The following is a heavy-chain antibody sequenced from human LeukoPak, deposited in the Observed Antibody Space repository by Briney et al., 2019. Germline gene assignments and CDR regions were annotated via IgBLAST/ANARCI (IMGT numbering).Heavy chain of an antibody. CDR2: ISHDGSNK. CDR3: AKGVYSGYDPTAFDP. CDR1: GFTFSSYG. Sequence: GGSLRLSCAASGFTFSSYGMHWVRQAPGKGLEWVAVISHDGSNKYYADSVKGRFTISRDNSKNTLYLQMNSLRAEDTAVYYCAKGVYSGYDPTAFDPWGQGTLVTVSS. D-gene: IGHD5-12*01. V-gene: IGHV3-30*18. J-gene: IGHJ5*02.